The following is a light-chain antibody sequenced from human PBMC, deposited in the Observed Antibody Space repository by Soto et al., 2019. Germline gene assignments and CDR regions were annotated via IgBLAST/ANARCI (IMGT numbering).Light chain of an antibody. V-gene: IGKV3-15*01. CDR2: GAS. J-gene: IGKJ2*01. Sequence: IVMTQAPATLSVSPGERDTLSCRASESVSSYLAWYQQKPGQAPRLLIYGASTRATGIPARFSGSGSGTEFTLSISSLQSEDSAVYFCQHYNGWPRTFGQGTKVDIK. CDR1: ESVSSY. CDR3: QHYNGWPRT.